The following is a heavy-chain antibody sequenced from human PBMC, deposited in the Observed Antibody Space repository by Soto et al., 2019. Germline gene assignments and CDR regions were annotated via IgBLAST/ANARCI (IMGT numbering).Heavy chain of an antibody. CDR2: ISYDGSNK. J-gene: IGHJ4*02. Sequence: HPGGSLRLSCAASGFTFSSYAMHWVRQAPGKGLEWVAVISYDGSNKYYADSVKGRFTISRDNSKNTLYLQMNSLRAEDTAVYYCARDHQEIRFLALRYWGQGTLVTVSS. D-gene: IGHD3-3*01. CDR3: ARDHQEIRFLALRY. V-gene: IGHV3-30-3*01. CDR1: GFTFSSYA.